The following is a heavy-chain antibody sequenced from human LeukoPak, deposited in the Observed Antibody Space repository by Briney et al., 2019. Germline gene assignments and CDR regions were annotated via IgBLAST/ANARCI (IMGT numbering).Heavy chain of an antibody. V-gene: IGHV4-34*01. Sequence: SETLSLTCAVYGGSFSGYYWSWIRQPPGKGLEWIGEINHSGSTNYNPSLKSRVTISADTSKNQFSLKLSSVTAADTAVYYCARGLYDYVWGSYRYTPPQYFDYWGQGTLVTVSS. CDR1: GGSFSGYY. D-gene: IGHD3-16*02. CDR3: ARGLYDYVWGSYRYTPPQYFDY. J-gene: IGHJ4*02. CDR2: INHSGST.